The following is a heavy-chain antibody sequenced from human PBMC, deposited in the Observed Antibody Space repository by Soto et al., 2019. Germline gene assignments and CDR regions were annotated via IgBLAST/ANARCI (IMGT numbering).Heavy chain of an antibody. Sequence: SQTLSLTCAISGDSVSSNSAAWNWIRPSPSRGLEWLGRTYYRSQWYNDYAVSVKSRITIHPDTSKHQFSLQLNSVTPEDTAVYYCARGSGTRPFDYWGQGTLVTVSS. CDR1: GDSVSSNSAA. D-gene: IGHD1-1*01. CDR3: ARGSGTRPFDY. V-gene: IGHV6-1*01. J-gene: IGHJ4*02. CDR2: TYYRSQWYN.